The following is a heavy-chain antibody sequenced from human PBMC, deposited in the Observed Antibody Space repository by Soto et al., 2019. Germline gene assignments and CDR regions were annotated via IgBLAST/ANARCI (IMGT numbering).Heavy chain of an antibody. Sequence: PGGSVRLSCTDSGFSFNTYVMDWVRQALGKGLEWVARILYDGSKEYYADPVKGRFTISRDNSKNTLYLQMDRLRVEDTAVYFCAKGLALMADHWGQGTPVTVSS. D-gene: IGHD2-21*01. CDR1: GFSFNTYV. CDR3: AKGLALMADH. V-gene: IGHV3-30*18. CDR2: ILYDGSKE. J-gene: IGHJ4*02.